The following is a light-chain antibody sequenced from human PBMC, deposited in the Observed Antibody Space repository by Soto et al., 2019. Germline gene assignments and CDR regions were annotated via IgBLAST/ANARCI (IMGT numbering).Light chain of an antibody. CDR3: QQRSNWPQT. V-gene: IGKV3-11*01. CDR2: DAS. J-gene: IGKJ1*01. Sequence: EIVLTPSPATLSLSPGERATLSCRASQSVSSYLAWYQQKPGQAPRLLIYDASNRATGIPARFSGSGSGTDFTLTISSLEPEDFAVYDCQQRSNWPQTVGQGTKVDIK. CDR1: QSVSSY.